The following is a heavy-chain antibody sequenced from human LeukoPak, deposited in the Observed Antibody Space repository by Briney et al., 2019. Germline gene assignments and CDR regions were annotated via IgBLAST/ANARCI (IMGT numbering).Heavy chain of an antibody. D-gene: IGHD3-10*01. CDR3: ARDQPLYYYGSGSFYWFDP. Sequence: SETLSLTCTVSGGSISGYYWNWIRQPAGKGLEWIASIYTNGSTNYIPSLKSRATMSVDTYKNQFSLKLSSVTAADTDVDYCARDQPLYYYGSGSFYWFDPWGQGILVTVSS. J-gene: IGHJ5*02. V-gene: IGHV4-4*07. CDR2: IYTNGST. CDR1: GGSISGYY.